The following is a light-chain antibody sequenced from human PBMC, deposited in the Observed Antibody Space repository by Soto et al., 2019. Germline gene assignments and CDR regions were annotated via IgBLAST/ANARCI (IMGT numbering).Light chain of an antibody. CDR1: NSNIGSNT. J-gene: IGLJ2*01. CDR2: TND. CDR3: AAWDDSLSVVA. Sequence: QSVLAQPPSASGTPGQRVTISCSGSNSNIGSNTVNWYQQFPGTAPKLLIHTNDQRPSGVPDRLSGSKSGTSASLAISGLQSVDESDYYCAAWDDSLSVVAFGGGTKLTVL. V-gene: IGLV1-44*01.